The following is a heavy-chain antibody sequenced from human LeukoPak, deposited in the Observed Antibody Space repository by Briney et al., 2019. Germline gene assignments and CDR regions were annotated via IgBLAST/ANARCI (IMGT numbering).Heavy chain of an antibody. D-gene: IGHD4-17*01. J-gene: IGHJ4*02. CDR3: ARRAGEYSHPYDY. Sequence: GGSLRLSCAASGFTFSDAWMTWVRQAPGKGLEWVGLIKSKTDGGTTDYAAPVKGRFTISRDNSKNTLYLQMNSLRADDTAVYYCARRAGEYSHPYDYWGQGTLVTVSS. V-gene: IGHV3-15*01. CDR2: IKSKTDGGTT. CDR1: GFTFSDAW.